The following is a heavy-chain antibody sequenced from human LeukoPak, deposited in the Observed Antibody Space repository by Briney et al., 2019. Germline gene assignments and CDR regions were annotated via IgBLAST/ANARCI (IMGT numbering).Heavy chain of an antibody. V-gene: IGHV4-59*11. Sequence: PETLSLTCTVSGGSISSHYWSWFRQPPGKGLEWIGYIYYSGSTNYNPSLKSRVTISGDTSKNQFSLKLSSVTAADTAVYYCAREDGDGYNSYWGQGTLVTVSS. CDR3: AREDGDGYNSY. CDR1: GGSISSHY. D-gene: IGHD5-24*01. J-gene: IGHJ4*02. CDR2: IYYSGST.